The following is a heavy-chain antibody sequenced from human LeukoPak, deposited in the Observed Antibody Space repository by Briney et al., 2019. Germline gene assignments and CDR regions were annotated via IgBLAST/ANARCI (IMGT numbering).Heavy chain of an antibody. CDR3: ARGGLYSSNWFDP. Sequence: TSETLSLTCTVSAGSISSSTYSWGWIRQPPGKGLEWIGSIYYSGSTYYNPSLKSRVTISVDTSKNQFSLKLSSVTAADTAVYYCARGGLYSSNWFDPWGQGTLVTVSS. CDR1: AGSISSSTYS. D-gene: IGHD6-13*01. V-gene: IGHV4-39*07. CDR2: IYYSGST. J-gene: IGHJ5*02.